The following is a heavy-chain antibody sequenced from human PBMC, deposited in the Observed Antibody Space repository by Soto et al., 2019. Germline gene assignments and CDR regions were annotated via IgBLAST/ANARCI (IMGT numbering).Heavy chain of an antibody. Sequence: EVQLLESGGGLVQPGGSLRLSCAASGFTFSTYAMSWVRQAPGKGLQWISAISDTAHSTYSADSVKGRVTVSRDNSDNPLYLQMNSMRAEDAAVYYCARLTTVFGAAVTLGYFDLWGRGTLVPVSS. CDR3: ARLTTVFGAAVTLGYFDL. V-gene: IGHV3-23*01. CDR1: GFTFSTYA. J-gene: IGHJ2*01. CDR2: ISDTAHST. D-gene: IGHD3-3*01.